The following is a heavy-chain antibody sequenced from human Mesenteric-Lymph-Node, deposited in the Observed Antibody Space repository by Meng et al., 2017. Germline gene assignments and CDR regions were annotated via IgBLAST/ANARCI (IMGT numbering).Heavy chain of an antibody. D-gene: IGHD1-1*01. J-gene: IGHJ4*02. V-gene: IGHV3-7*01. CDR1: GFSFSASW. CDR2: IKSDGTEK. CDR3: VRDPGSA. Sequence: GESLKISCAASGFSFSASWMTWVRQPPGKGLEWAATIKSDGTEKYYVDSVKGRFTISRDDAKNSLNLQMNTLSAEDTALYYCVRDPGSAWGQGTLVTVSS.